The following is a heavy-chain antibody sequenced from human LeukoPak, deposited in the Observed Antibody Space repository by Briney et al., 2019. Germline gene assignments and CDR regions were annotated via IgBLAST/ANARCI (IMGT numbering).Heavy chain of an antibody. D-gene: IGHD3-22*01. Sequence: SVTVSCKASGGTFSSYASSWVRQAPGQGLEWMGRIIAILGIANYAQKFQGRVTITADKSTSTAYMELSSLRAEDTAVYYCARGYYYDSSGYNDYWGQGTLVTVSS. CDR2: IIAILGIA. CDR1: GGTFSSYA. V-gene: IGHV1-69*04. J-gene: IGHJ4*02. CDR3: ARGYYYDSSGYNDY.